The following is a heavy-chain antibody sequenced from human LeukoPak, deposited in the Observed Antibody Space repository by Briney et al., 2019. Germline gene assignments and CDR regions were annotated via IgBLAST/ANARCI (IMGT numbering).Heavy chain of an antibody. J-gene: IGHJ4*02. CDR1: GFTFSSYG. Sequence: EPGGSLRLSCAASGFTFSSYGMSWVRQAPGKGLEWVSYISSSSSAIYYADSVKGRFTISRDNAKNSLYLQMNSLRAEDTAVYYCARGPGSGSYNFGGQGTLVTVSS. V-gene: IGHV3-48*01. CDR3: ARGPGSGSYNF. D-gene: IGHD1-26*01. CDR2: ISSSSSAI.